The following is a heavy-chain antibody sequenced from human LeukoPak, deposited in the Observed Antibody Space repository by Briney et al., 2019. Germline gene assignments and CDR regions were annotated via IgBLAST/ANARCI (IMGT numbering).Heavy chain of an antibody. CDR1: GGSISGYY. CDR3: ARRGGHGGSFDY. J-gene: IGHJ4*02. Sequence: NTSETLSLTCTVSGGSISGYYWSWIRQPPGKGLEWIGYIYYSGSGSTNYNPSLKSRVTISVDTSKNQFSLKLSSVTAADTAVYYCARRGGHGGSFDYWGQGTLVTVSS. D-gene: IGHD4-23*01. CDR2: IYYSGSGST. V-gene: IGHV4-59*08.